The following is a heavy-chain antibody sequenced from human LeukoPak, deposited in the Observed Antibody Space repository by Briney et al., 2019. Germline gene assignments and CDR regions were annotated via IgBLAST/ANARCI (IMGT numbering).Heavy chain of an antibody. D-gene: IGHD3-16*02. CDR1: AASLSNYY. CDR3: ASPRSCYRYTFGY. Sequence: SETLSLTRAVSAASLSNYYWRWIRQAPREGLGSIGYISISGGTHYTTSPTSRDSLSLDASKIRVSRDLDFVSAADTAVYYCASPRSCYRYTFGYWGQGALGTGSS. CDR2: ISISGGT. V-gene: IGHV4-4*09. J-gene: IGHJ4*02.